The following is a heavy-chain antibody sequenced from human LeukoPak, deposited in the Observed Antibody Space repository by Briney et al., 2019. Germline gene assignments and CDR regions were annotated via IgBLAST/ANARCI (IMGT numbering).Heavy chain of an antibody. Sequence: PGGSLRLSCAASGFTFSSYAMHWVRQAPGKGLEWVAVISYDGSNKYYADSVKGRFTISRDNAKNSLYLQMNSLRAEDTAVYYCARDRGAYDSSGYYLQWGQGTLVTVSS. D-gene: IGHD3-22*01. V-gene: IGHV3-30-3*01. J-gene: IGHJ4*02. CDR1: GFTFSSYA. CDR3: ARDRGAYDSSGYYLQ. CDR2: ISYDGSNK.